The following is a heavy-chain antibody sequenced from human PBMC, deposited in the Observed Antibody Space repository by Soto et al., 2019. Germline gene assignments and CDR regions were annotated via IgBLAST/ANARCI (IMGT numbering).Heavy chain of an antibody. CDR3: ERVRATDYQIAT. CDR2: IKRDGSEK. V-gene: IGHV3-7*03. J-gene: IGHJ5*02. CDR1: GFMFGSYW. D-gene: IGHD4-17*01. Sequence: PGGSLRLSCTASGFMFGSYWMTWVRHVPGQGLQWVANIKRDGSEKYYVDFVKGRFTISRDNADNSVFLDMNNLRVDDTATYYYERVRATDYQIATWGQGALVTV.